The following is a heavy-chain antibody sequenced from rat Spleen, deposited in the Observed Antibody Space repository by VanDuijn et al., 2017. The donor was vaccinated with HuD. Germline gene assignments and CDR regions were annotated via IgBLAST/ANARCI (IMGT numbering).Heavy chain of an antibody. CDR3: ARHGYDGSYYYWDY. Sequence: EVQLVESGGGLVQPGRSMKLSCADSGFTFSDYGVAWVRQAPTKGLEWVATISSDGRRNYYRDSVKGRFTISRDNAKSSLYLQMDSLRSADTATYYCARHGYDGSYYYWDYWGQGVMVTVSS. V-gene: IGHV5-29*01. D-gene: IGHD1-12*02. CDR2: ISSDGRRN. J-gene: IGHJ2*01. CDR1: GFTFSDYG.